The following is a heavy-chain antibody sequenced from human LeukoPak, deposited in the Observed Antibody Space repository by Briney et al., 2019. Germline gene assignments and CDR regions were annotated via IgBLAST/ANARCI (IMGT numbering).Heavy chain of an antibody. Sequence: GSLRLSCAASGFTFVNYAMSWFRQAPGKGLEWIGEINQSGSTNYNPSLKSRVTISVDTSKNQFSLKLSSVTAADTAVYYCAVAAGTAYFDYWGQGTLVTVSS. D-gene: IGHD6-13*01. J-gene: IGHJ4*02. CDR2: INQSGST. CDR3: AVAAGTAYFDY. V-gene: IGHV4-34*08. CDR1: GFTFVNYA.